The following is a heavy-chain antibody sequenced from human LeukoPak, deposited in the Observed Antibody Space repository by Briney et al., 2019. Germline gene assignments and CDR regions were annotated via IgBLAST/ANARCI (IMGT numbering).Heavy chain of an antibody. CDR3: RWGPLAYCGGDCYSGIDY. V-gene: IGHV3-15*01. Sequence: RGSLRLSCAASGFTFSNAWMSWVRQAPGKGLECVGRIKSKTDGGTTDYAAPVKGRFTISRDDSKNTLYLQMNSLKTEDTAVYYCRWGPLAYCGGDCYSGIDYWGQGTLVTVSS. D-gene: IGHD2-21*02. CDR2: IKSKTDGGTT. J-gene: IGHJ4*02. CDR1: GFTFSNAW.